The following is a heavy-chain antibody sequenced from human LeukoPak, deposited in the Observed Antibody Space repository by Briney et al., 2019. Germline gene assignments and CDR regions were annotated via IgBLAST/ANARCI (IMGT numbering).Heavy chain of an antibody. J-gene: IGHJ4*02. CDR1: GFTFTSYA. CDR2: ISANGRST. CDR3: AKVAGSSGYYPDF. D-gene: IGHD3-22*01. V-gene: IGHV3-23*01. Sequence: PGGSLRLSCVASGFTFTSYAMSWVRQAPGTDLEWISAISANGRSTYHADSVKGRFTISRDISKNTLYLQMNSLRAEDTAVYYCAKVAGSSGYYPDFWGQGTLVTVSS.